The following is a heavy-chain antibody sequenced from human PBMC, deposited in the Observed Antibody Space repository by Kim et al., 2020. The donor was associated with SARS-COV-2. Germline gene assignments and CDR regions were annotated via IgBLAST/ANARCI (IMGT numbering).Heavy chain of an antibody. Sequence: PSLKRRVTISVDTSKTQFSLKLSSVTAADTAVYYCARARITMIVVVKFFDYWGQGTLVTVPS. D-gene: IGHD3-22*01. CDR3: ARARITMIVVVKFFDY. V-gene: IGHV4-31*02. J-gene: IGHJ4*02.